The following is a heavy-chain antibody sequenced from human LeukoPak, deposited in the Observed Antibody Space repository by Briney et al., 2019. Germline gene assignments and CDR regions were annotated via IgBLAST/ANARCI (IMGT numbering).Heavy chain of an antibody. CDR3: ARDRGGYSYGDHDAFDI. CDR2: IYNSGST. D-gene: IGHD5-18*01. J-gene: IGHJ3*02. V-gene: IGHV4-59*01. CDR1: GGSISSYY. Sequence: PSETLSLTCTVSGGSISSYYWSWIRQPPGKGLEWIGYIYNSGSTNYNPSLKSRVIISVDTSKNQFSLKLSSVTAADTAVYYCARDRGGYSYGDHDAFDIWGQGRMVTVSS.